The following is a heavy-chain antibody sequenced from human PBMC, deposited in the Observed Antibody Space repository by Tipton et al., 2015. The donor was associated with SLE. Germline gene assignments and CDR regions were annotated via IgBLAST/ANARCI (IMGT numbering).Heavy chain of an antibody. J-gene: IGHJ2*01. CDR1: GFTFTRYG. D-gene: IGHD3-22*01. CDR3: ARDSDTSGRHWFFDL. CDR2: IQSDGSKK. V-gene: IGHV3-33*01. Sequence: LSLTCTASGFTFTRYGMHWVRQAPGKGLEWVSAIQSDGSKKYYADSVKGRLTISRDDSRDTLYLEIDSLRAEDTAVYSCARDSDTSGRHWFFDLWGHGTLVTVPS.